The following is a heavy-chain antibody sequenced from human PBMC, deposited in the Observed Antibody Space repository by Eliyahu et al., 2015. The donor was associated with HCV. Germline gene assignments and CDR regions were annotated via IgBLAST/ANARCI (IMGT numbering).Heavy chain of an antibody. CDR3: AKDWGSSGWYNWFDP. J-gene: IGHJ5*02. V-gene: IGHV3-30*18. CDR2: ISYDGNAK. Sequence: QVQLVESGXGVVQPGRSLRLSCVASGXTFSSNGMHWVRQAPGKGLEXVAMISYDGNAKYXADSVKGRFTVSRDSSKNTLYLEMNSLRTDDTAVYYCAKDWGSSGWYNWFDPWGQGTLVTVSS. D-gene: IGHD6-19*01. CDR1: GXTFSSNG.